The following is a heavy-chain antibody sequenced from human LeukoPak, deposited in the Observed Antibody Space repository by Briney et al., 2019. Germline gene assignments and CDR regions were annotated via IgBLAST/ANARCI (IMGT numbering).Heavy chain of an antibody. CDR1: RFTFSNYW. V-gene: IGHV3-23*01. CDR3: ARGRNWFDP. Sequence: GGSLRLSCGASRFTFSNYWMSWVRQAPGKGLEWVSAISGSGGSTYYADSVKGRFTISRDNSKNTLYLQMNSLRAEDTAVYYCARGRNWFDPWGQGTLVTVSS. J-gene: IGHJ5*02. CDR2: ISGSGGST.